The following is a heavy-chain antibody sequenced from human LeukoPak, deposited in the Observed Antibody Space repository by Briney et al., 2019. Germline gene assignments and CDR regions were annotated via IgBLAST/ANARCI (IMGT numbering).Heavy chain of an antibody. D-gene: IGHD3-10*01. CDR2: VYFNGYT. Sequence: PSETLSLTCTVSDASITSSLYYWGWIRRTPGKGLEWIGSVYFNGYTYYNPSLKSRLAISADTSKNQFSLRLNSVTAADTALYYCARQGGDSMVRGVIRDWFDPWGQGTLVTVSS. CDR3: ARQGGDSMVRGVIRDWFDP. J-gene: IGHJ5*02. V-gene: IGHV4-39*01. CDR1: DASITSSLYY.